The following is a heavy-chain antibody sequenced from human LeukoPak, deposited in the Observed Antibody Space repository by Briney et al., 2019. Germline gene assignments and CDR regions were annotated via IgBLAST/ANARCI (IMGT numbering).Heavy chain of an antibody. Sequence: GGSLRLSCAASGFTFSSYAMSWVRQAPGKGLEWVASIKHDGSEKYYVDSVRGRFTISRDNTMNSLYLQMSSLRAEDTAVYYCATDRGWRTSGYYLYYFEYWGQGTLVTYSS. V-gene: IGHV3-7*01. D-gene: IGHD3-3*01. CDR3: ATDRGWRTSGYYLYYFEY. CDR2: IKHDGSEK. CDR1: GFTFSSYA. J-gene: IGHJ4*02.